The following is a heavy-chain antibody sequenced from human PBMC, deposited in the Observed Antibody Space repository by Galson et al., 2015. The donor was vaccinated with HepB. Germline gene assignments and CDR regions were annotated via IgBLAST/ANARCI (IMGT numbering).Heavy chain of an antibody. J-gene: IGHJ4*02. CDR1: GFTFSSYG. CDR3: AKVEGDGYSTGDY. Sequence: SLRLSCAASGFTFSSYGMHWVRQAPGKGLEWVAVISYDGSNKYYADSVKGRFTISRDNSKNTLYLQMNSLRAEDTAVYYCAKVEGDGYSTGDYWGQGTLVTVSS. CDR2: ISYDGSNK. D-gene: IGHD5-24*01. V-gene: IGHV3-30*18.